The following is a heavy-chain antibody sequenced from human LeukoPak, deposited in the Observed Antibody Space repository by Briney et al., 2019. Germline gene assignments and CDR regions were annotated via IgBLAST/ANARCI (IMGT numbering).Heavy chain of an antibody. J-gene: IGHJ3*02. CDR1: GGSFSGYY. CDR2: INHSGST. CDR3: ARDYSSGWYGAFDI. D-gene: IGHD6-13*01. Sequence: SETLSLTCAVCGGSFSGYYWSWIRQPPGKGLEWIGEINHSGSTNYNPSLKSRVTISVDTSKNQFSLKLSSVTAADTAVYYCARDYSSGWYGAFDIWGQGTMVTVSS. V-gene: IGHV4-34*01.